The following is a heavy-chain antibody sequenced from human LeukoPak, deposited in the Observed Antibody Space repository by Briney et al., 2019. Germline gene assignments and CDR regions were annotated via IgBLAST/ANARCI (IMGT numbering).Heavy chain of an antibody. CDR3: ARARTATYYDSSAPGS. D-gene: IGHD3-22*01. Sequence: GASVKVSCKASRHAFTAYYMHWVRQAPGQGLEWMGWINPASGGTKYAQKFQGRVTMTRDTPISTAYMELRGLRSDDTAAYYCARARTATYYDSSAPGSWGQGTLVTVSS. CDR2: INPASGGT. CDR1: RHAFTAYY. J-gene: IGHJ5*02. V-gene: IGHV1-2*02.